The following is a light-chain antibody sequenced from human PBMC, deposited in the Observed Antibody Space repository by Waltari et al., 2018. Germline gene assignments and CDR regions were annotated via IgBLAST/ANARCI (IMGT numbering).Light chain of an antibody. J-gene: IGLJ3*02. V-gene: IGLV2-23*02. CDR2: DVT. CDR3: CSYAGNFIWV. CDR1: YRDVGTYNL. Sequence: QSALTQPASVSGSLGQSFTISCTGTYRDVGTYNLVSWYQQHPGEAPKLLIFDVTARPSGVSNRFSGSKSGNTASPTISGLQAEDEADYYCCSYAGNFIWVFGGGTKLTVL.